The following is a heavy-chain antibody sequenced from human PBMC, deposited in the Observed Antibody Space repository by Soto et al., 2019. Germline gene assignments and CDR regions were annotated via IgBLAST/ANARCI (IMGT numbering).Heavy chain of an antibody. V-gene: IGHV1-8*01. CDR2: MNPNSGNT. CDR1: GYTFTSYE. D-gene: IGHD6-19*01. CDR3: ARGQSGYSSGWSPNDY. J-gene: IGHJ4*02. Sequence: QVQLVQSGAEVKKPGASVKVSCKASGYTFTSYEINWVRQATGQGIEWMGWMNPNSGNTGYAQKFQGRVTMPRNTSISTAYMELSRLRSEDTAVYYCARGQSGYSSGWSPNDYWGQGTLVTVSS.